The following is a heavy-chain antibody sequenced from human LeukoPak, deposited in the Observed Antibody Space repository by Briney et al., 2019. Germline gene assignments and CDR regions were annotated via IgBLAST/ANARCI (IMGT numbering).Heavy chain of an antibody. J-gene: IGHJ4*02. D-gene: IGHD4-17*01. CDR2: INGDGSFI. CDR3: SKDSIEDNYGDYVGDG. CDR1: GFTFSRYW. V-gene: IGHV3-74*01. Sequence: PGGSLRLSCEASGFTFSRYWMHWVRQAPGEGLVWVSRINGDGSFINYADSVKGRFTISRDNAKNALYLQMNSLRDEDTAVYYCSKDSIEDNYGDYVGDGWGQGTLVTVSS.